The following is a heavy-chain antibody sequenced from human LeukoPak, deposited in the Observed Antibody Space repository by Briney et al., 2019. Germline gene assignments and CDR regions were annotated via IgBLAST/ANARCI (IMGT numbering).Heavy chain of an antibody. D-gene: IGHD3-22*01. Sequence: ASVKVSCKASGGTFSSYAISWVRQAPGQGLEWMGWINPNSGGTNYAQKFQGRVTMTRDTSISTAYMELSRLRSDDTAVYYCARSPYYYDSSGYPTRVGGWFDPWGQGTLVTVSS. CDR2: INPNSGGT. J-gene: IGHJ5*02. V-gene: IGHV1-2*02. CDR1: GGTFSSYA. CDR3: ARSPYYYDSSGYPTRVGGWFDP.